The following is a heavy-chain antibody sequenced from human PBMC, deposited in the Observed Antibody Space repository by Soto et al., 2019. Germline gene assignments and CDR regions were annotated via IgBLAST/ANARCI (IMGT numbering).Heavy chain of an antibody. V-gene: IGHV4-31*03. CDR2: IYYTGTT. J-gene: IGHJ4*02. CDR1: GDSIMRDSYD. CDR3: AIGFDSGKFYAFES. Sequence: QVQLQESGPGLVKPSQTLSLTCTVSGDSIMRDSYDWNWFRQHPGKGLEWIGYIYYTGTTAYNPSLKPRVTESPDTSKYQFSLNLSAVTAADTAVYYCAIGFDSGKFYAFESWVQGTQVTVSS. D-gene: IGHD1-26*01.